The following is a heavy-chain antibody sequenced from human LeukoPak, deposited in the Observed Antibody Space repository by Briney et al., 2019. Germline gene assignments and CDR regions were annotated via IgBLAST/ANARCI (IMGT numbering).Heavy chain of an antibody. Sequence: GGSLRLSCAASGFTFSSYEMNWVRQAPGKGLEWVSYISSSGSTIYYADSVKGRFTISRDNAKNSLYLQMNSLRAEDTAVYYCARVSYNRAFDIWGQGTMVTVSS. CDR2: ISSSGSTI. CDR3: ARVSYNRAFDI. D-gene: IGHD5-24*01. J-gene: IGHJ3*02. CDR1: GFTFSSYE. V-gene: IGHV3-48*03.